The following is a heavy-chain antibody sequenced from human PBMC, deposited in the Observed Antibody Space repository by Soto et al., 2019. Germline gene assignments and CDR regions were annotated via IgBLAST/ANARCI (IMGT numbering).Heavy chain of an antibody. CDR1: GFTFSSFV. Sequence: QVQLVESGGGGVQPGRSLRLSCATSGFTFSSFVMHWVRQAPGKGLEWVAVIYHDGSNKYYADSVKGRFTISRDNSKRTLYLQMNGLRAEDTVVYYCASRVGAVDYWGQGTLVTVSS. CDR2: IYHDGSNK. CDR3: ASRVGAVDY. D-gene: IGHD3-16*01. V-gene: IGHV3-33*01. J-gene: IGHJ4*02.